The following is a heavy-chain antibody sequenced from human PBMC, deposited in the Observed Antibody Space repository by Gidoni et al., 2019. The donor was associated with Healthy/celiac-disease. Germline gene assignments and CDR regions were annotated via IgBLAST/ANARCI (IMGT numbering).Heavy chain of an antibody. CDR2: ISSSSSYI. D-gene: IGHD3-10*01. CDR1: GFTFSSYS. V-gene: IGHV3-21*01. CDR3: AREVYYYGSGSYYDNWFDP. J-gene: IGHJ5*02. Sequence: EVQLVESGGGLVKPGGSLRLSCAASGFTFSSYSMNWVRQAPGKGLEWVSSISSSSSYIYYADSVKGRFTISRDNAKNSLYLQMNSLRAEDTAVYYCAREVYYYGSGSYYDNWFDPWGQGTLVTVSS.